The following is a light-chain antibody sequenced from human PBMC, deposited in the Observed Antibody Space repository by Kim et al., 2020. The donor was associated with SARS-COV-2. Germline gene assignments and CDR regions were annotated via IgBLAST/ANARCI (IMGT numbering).Light chain of an antibody. J-gene: IGKJ4*02. CDR3: QQYNTSPLT. CDR2: AAS. V-gene: IGKV1-5*01. CDR1: QRISNW. Sequence: DIQMTQSPSTLSASVGDRVTITCRASQRISNWFAWYQQKPGKAPNLLIYAASALECGVSSRFSGSGSGTEFTLTISSLQPDDFASYYCQQYNTSPLTFGEGTKVDIK.